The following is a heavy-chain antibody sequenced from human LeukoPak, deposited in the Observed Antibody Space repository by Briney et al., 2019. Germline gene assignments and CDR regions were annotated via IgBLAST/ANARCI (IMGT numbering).Heavy chain of an antibody. D-gene: IGHD7-27*01. CDR1: GGSISSGGYY. V-gene: IGHV4-31*03. CDR2: IYYCGST. Sequence: KSSQSLSLTCTVSGGSISSGGYYWSWIREHPWKGLEWIGYIYYCGSTYYNPSPKSRVTISVDTSKNQFSLKLSSVTAADTAVYYCARAPSWGSYYFDYWGQGTLVTVSS. J-gene: IGHJ4*02. CDR3: ARAPSWGSYYFDY.